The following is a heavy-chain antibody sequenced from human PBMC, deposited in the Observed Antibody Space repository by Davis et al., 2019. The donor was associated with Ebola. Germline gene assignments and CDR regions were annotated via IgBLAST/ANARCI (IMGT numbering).Heavy chain of an antibody. V-gene: IGHV4-34*01. J-gene: IGHJ4*02. CDR1: GGFFSGYY. CDR2: IHHSGII. CDR3: ARSGGGRGPDYGEF. Sequence: SQTLSLTCGVFGGFFSGYYLSWTRQSPGRGLEWIGEIHHSGIINYAPSLKNRVTISADTSKSQFSLKLNSVTAADTAVYYCARSGGGRGPDYGEFWGQGTLVTVSS. D-gene: IGHD1-14*01.